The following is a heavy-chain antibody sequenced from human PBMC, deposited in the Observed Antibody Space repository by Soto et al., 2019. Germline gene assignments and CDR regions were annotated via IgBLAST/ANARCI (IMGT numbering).Heavy chain of an antibody. J-gene: IGHJ4*02. CDR2: ISYDGSNK. V-gene: IGHV3-30-3*01. Sequence: VGSLRLSCAASGFTFSSYAMHSVRQAPGKGLEWVAVISYDGSNKYYADSVKGRFTISRDNSKNTLYLQMNSLRAEDTAVYYCARGTDQYSSGWYYFDYWGQGTLVTVSS. CDR1: GFTFSSYA. CDR3: ARGTDQYSSGWYYFDY. D-gene: IGHD6-19*01.